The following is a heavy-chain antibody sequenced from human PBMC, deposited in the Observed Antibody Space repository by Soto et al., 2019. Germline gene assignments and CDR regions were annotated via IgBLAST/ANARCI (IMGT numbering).Heavy chain of an antibody. CDR2: MNPNSGNK. J-gene: IGHJ3*02. Sequence: ASVKVSCKASGYTFTSYDMNWVGQATGRGLEWMGWMNPNSGNKRYAQKFQGSVTMTRNNSLRTAYMELSRLRAEDPAVYYCARVVNFDAFDIWAQGTMVTVSS. CDR1: GYTFTSYD. V-gene: IGHV1-8*01. D-gene: IGHD1-1*01. CDR3: ARVVNFDAFDI.